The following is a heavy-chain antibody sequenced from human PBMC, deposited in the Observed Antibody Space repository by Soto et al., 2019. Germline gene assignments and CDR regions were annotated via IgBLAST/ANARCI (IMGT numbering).Heavy chain of an antibody. V-gene: IGHV3-23*01. D-gene: IGHD2-15*01. CDR1: GFTFSSYA. J-gene: IGHJ4*02. CDR3: AKHMSNGSPDY. CDR2: ISGSGGGT. Sequence: EVQLLESGGALVQPGGSLRLSCAASGFTFSSYAMSWVRQAPGKGLEWVSLISGSGGGTYYADSVKGRFTISRDNSKNTLYLQVNRLRGEDTAVCYCAKHMSNGSPDYWGWGNLVSVSS.